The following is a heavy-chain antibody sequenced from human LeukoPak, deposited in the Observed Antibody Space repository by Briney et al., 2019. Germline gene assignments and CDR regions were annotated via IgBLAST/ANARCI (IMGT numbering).Heavy chain of an antibody. V-gene: IGHV3-21*01. CDR2: ISSSSSYI. D-gene: IGHD1-26*01. Sequence: GGPLRLSCAASGFAFSSYSMNWVRQAPGKGLEWVSSISSSSSYIYYADSVKGRFTISRDNAKNSLYLQMNSLRAEDTAVYYCARDRKEWELLPGYMDVWGKGTTVTVSS. CDR3: ARDRKEWELLPGYMDV. CDR1: GFAFSSYS. J-gene: IGHJ6*03.